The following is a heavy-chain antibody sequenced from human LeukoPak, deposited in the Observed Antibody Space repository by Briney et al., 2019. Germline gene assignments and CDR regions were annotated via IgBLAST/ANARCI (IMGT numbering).Heavy chain of an antibody. J-gene: IGHJ5*02. Sequence: SGPTLVKPTQTLTLTCSFSGFSLSTSGVGVGWIRQPPGKALEWLAVIYWNDDQRYSPSLKSRLTITKDTSKNQVVLKMTNMDPVDTATYYCVRSLSLIVLIPAATNWFDPWGQGTLVTVSS. D-gene: IGHD2-2*01. CDR3: VRSLSLIVLIPAATNWFDP. CDR1: GFSLSTSGVG. CDR2: IYWNDDQ. V-gene: IGHV2-5*01.